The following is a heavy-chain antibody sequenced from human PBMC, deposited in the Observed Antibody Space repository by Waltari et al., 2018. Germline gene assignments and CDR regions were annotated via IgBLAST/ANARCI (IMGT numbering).Heavy chain of an antibody. CDR3: ARVVVASMLDY. CDR1: GGSISSSSYY. D-gene: IGHD2-15*01. CDR2: IYYSGST. J-gene: IGHJ4*02. Sequence: QLQLQESGPGLVKPSETLSLTCTVSGGSISSSSYYWGWIRQPPGKGLEWIGSIYYSGSTYYNPSLKSRVTISVDTSKNQFSLKLSSVTAADTAVYYCARVVVASMLDYWGQGTLVTVSS. V-gene: IGHV4-39*07.